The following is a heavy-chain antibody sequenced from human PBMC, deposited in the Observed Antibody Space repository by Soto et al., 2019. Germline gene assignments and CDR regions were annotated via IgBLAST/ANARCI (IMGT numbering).Heavy chain of an antibody. Sequence: LSLTCAASGFTFSSYAMSWVRQAPGKGLEWVSAISGSGGSTYYADSVKGRFTITRDNSKNTLYLQMNSLRAEDTAVYYCAKGGYSGYDFDYWGQGTLVTVSS. D-gene: IGHD5-12*01. CDR3: AKGGYSGYDFDY. CDR1: GFTFSSYA. CDR2: ISGSGGST. J-gene: IGHJ4*02. V-gene: IGHV3-23*01.